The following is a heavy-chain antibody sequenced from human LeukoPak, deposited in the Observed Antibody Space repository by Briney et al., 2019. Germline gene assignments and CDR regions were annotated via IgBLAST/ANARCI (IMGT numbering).Heavy chain of an antibody. J-gene: IGHJ4*02. D-gene: IGHD6-13*01. CDR1: GYTFTSYG. Sequence: AASVKVSCKASGYTFTSYGISWVRQAPGQGLEWMGWISAYNGNTNYAQKLQGRVTMTTDTSTSTAYMELRSLRSDDTAVYYCVRVFRLQLADYWGQGTLVTVSS. CDR2: ISAYNGNT. CDR3: VRVFRLQLADY. V-gene: IGHV1-18*01.